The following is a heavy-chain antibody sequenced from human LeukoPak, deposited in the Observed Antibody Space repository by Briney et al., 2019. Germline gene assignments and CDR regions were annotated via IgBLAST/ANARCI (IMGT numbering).Heavy chain of an antibody. CDR2: IRYDGSNK. D-gene: IGHD2-2*01. J-gene: IGHJ4*02. CDR3: ARVVRRYCSSTSCYQEYYFDY. V-gene: IGHV3-30*02. Sequence: GGSLRLSCAASGFTFSSYGMHWVRQAPGKGLEWVAFIRYDGSNKYYADSVKGRFTISRDNSKNTLYLQMNSLRVEDTAVYYCARVVRRYCSSTSCYQEYYFDYWGQGTLVTVSS. CDR1: GFTFSSYG.